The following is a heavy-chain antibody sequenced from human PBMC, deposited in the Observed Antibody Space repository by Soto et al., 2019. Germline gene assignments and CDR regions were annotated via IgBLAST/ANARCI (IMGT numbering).Heavy chain of an antibody. Sequence: SQSLALTCAISGDSVSRGGGGSIWIRQSPSRGLEWLGRTFYRSKWYNDYAVSVESRITITPDTSKNQFSLQLNSVTPEGTAVYFCVRGSAYYGMDVWAHGTTVTAP. CDR3: VRGSAYYGMDV. CDR1: GDSVSRGGGG. V-gene: IGHV6-1*01. CDR2: TFYRSKWYN. J-gene: IGHJ6*02. D-gene: IGHD3-10*01.